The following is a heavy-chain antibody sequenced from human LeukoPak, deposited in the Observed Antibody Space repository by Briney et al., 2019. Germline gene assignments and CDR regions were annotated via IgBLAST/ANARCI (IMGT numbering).Heavy chain of an antibody. V-gene: IGHV4-59*08. D-gene: IGHD3-10*01. Sequence: SETLSLTCTVSGGSLTNYYWSWIRQPPGKGLEWIGYIYYSGSTNYNPSLKSRVTISVDTSKNQFSLKLSSVTAADTAVYYCARQGPSGRSFDYWGQGTLVTVSS. J-gene: IGHJ4*02. CDR3: ARQGPSGRSFDY. CDR1: GGSLTNYY. CDR2: IYYSGST.